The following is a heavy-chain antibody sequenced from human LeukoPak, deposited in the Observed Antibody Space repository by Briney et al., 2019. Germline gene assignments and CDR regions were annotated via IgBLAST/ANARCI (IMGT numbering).Heavy chain of an antibody. Sequence: GGSLRLSSAAPLVTFRSYIMNWVRQTPGEGLYWVSSISPTSSYTSYTDSVKGRFTISRDNAKNSLYLQMNSLRVEDTAVYYCARDRNYGSGNLFDYWGQGTLVTVPS. J-gene: IGHJ4*02. V-gene: IGHV3-21*01. CDR3: ARDRNYGSGNLFDY. CDR1: LVTFRSYI. D-gene: IGHD3-10*01. CDR2: ISPTSSYT.